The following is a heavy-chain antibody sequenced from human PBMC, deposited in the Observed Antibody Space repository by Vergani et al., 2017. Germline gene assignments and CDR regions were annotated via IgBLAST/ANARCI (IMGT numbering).Heavy chain of an antibody. CDR1: SFSVSSHY. V-gene: IGHV3-66*02. Sequence: LVESGGGLVQPGGSLRLSCAASSFSVSSHYMTWVRQAPGKGLEWVSTINIGGRTSYADSVKGRLTLTRDDSKNTLHLQMNSLRPEDTAVYYCARGMTTETTDLDGFDIWGQDTMVSVSS. J-gene: IGHJ3*02. CDR3: ARGMTTETTDLDGFDI. D-gene: IGHD4-17*01. CDR2: INIGGRT.